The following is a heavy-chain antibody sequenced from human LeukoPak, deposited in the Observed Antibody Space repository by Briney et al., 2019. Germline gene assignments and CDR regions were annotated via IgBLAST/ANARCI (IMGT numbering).Heavy chain of an antibody. V-gene: IGHV4-34*01. Sequence: SETLSLTCAVYGGSFSGYYWSWIRQPPGKGLEWIGEINHSGSTNYNPSLKSRVTISVDTSKNQFSLKLSSVTAADTAVYYCARDPSGSSRGYFDYWGQGTLVTVSS. D-gene: IGHD6-6*01. CDR1: GGSFSGYY. J-gene: IGHJ4*02. CDR3: ARDPSGSSRGYFDY. CDR2: INHSGST.